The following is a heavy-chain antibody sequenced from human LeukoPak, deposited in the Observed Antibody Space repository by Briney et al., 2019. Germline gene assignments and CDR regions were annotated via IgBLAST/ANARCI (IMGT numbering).Heavy chain of an antibody. CDR1: GDSINSYY. CDR3: ARAPYGSTSNNYYMDV. J-gene: IGHJ6*03. D-gene: IGHD3-10*01. Sequence: TSETLSLTCTVSGDSINSYYWSWVRQSPAKGLEWIGYIYYSGSTNYNPSLKSRVTISVDTSKNQFSLKVNSVTAADTAVYYCARAPYGSTSNNYYMDVWGKGTTVTVSS. V-gene: IGHV4-59*01. CDR2: IYYSGST.